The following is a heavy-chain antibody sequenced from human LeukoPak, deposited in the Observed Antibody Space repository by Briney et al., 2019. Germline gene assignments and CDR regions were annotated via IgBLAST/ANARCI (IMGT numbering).Heavy chain of an antibody. V-gene: IGHV3-74*01. CDR1: GFTFSSYW. CDR3: ARFSGPYSSGWFFDF. Sequence: GGSLRLSCAASGFTFSSYWMHWVRQAPGKGLVWVSRINSDGSSTNYADSVKGRFTISGDNAKNTLYLQMNSLRAEDTAVYYCARFSGPYSSGWFFDFWGQRTLVTVSS. J-gene: IGHJ4*02. D-gene: IGHD6-19*01. CDR2: INSDGSST.